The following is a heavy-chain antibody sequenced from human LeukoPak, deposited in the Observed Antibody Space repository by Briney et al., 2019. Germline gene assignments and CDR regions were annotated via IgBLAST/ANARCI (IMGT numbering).Heavy chain of an antibody. J-gene: IGHJ4*02. CDR3: ARGTIFGVVTNWYFDY. D-gene: IGHD3-3*01. CDR2: INPNSGGT. Sequence: ASVKVSCKASGYTFTGYYMHWVRQAPGQGLEWMGWINPNSGGTNYAQKFQGRVTMTRDTSISTAYMELSSLRSEDTAVYYCARGTIFGVVTNWYFDYWGQGTLVTVSS. CDR1: GYTFTGYY. V-gene: IGHV1-2*02.